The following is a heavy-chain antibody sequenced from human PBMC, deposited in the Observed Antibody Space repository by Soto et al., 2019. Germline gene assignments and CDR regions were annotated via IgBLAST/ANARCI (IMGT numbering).Heavy chain of an antibody. CDR2: IYYSGST. CDR3: ARYGGTHDSSGYLGY. Sequence: QVQLQESGPGLVKPSQTLSLTCTVSGGSISSGGYYWSWIRQHPGNGMEWIGYIYYSGSTYYNPSLRSRVTISVDSSKNQFSLKLSSVTAADTAVYYCARYGGTHDSSGYLGYWGQGTLVTVSS. V-gene: IGHV4-31*03. D-gene: IGHD3-22*01. CDR1: GGSISSGGYY. J-gene: IGHJ4*02.